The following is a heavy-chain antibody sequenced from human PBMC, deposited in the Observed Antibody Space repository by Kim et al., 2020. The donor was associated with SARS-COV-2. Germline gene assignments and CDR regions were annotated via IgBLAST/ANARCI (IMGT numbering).Heavy chain of an antibody. CDR2: ISSSSSTI. V-gene: IGHV3-48*02. Sequence: GGSLRLSCAASGFTFSSYSMNWVRQAPGKGLEWVSYISSSSSTIYYADSVKGRFTISRDNAKNSLYLQMNSLRDEDTAVYYCARVITMVRGVIVPVYYYGMDVWGQGTTVTVSS. CDR1: GFTFSSYS. CDR3: ARVITMVRGVIVPVYYYGMDV. J-gene: IGHJ6*02. D-gene: IGHD3-10*01.